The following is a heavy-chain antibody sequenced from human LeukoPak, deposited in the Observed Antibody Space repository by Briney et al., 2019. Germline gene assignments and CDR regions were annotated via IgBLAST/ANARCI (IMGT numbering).Heavy chain of an antibody. V-gene: IGHV1-2*02. J-gene: IGHJ3*02. Sequence: ASVKVSCKASGYTFTGYYMHWVRQAPGQGLEWMGWINPNSGGTNYAQKFQGRVTMTRDTSISTAYMELNRLRSDDTAVYYCARGKGYCSSTSCPDAFDIWGQGTMVTVSS. CDR3: ARGKGYCSSTSCPDAFDI. CDR1: GYTFTGYY. D-gene: IGHD2-2*01. CDR2: INPNSGGT.